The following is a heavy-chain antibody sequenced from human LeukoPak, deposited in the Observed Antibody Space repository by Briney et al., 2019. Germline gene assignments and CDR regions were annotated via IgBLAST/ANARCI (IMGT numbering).Heavy chain of an antibody. CDR3: GRVGYGGYSVPIDY. Sequence: GGSLRLSCAASGFIFTKYGMHWVRQAPGKGLEWVAIIWYDGSQKHYADSVKGRFAISRDDSNSILYLEMNSLTAEDTAIYCGRVGYGGYSVPIDYWGQGTLVTVSS. CDR2: IWYDGSQK. J-gene: IGHJ4*02. V-gene: IGHV3-33*01. D-gene: IGHD4-23*01. CDR1: GFIFTKYG.